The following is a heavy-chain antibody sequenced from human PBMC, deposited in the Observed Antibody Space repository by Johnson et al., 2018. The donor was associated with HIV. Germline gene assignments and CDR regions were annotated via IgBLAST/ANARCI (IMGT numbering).Heavy chain of an antibody. CDR2: VPDDGDNK. V-gene: IGHV3-30-3*01. J-gene: IGHJ3*02. CDR3: ARGQLWLLDDALDI. CDR1: GFSFSNSV. D-gene: IGHD5-18*01. Sequence: QVQLVESGGGVVQPGTSLRLFCAASGFSFSNSVMHWVRRAPGKGLEWVAVVPDDGDNKYYADSVKGRFTISRDNSKNTLYLQMNSLRAEDTAIYYCARGQLWLLDDALDIWGQGTMVTVSS.